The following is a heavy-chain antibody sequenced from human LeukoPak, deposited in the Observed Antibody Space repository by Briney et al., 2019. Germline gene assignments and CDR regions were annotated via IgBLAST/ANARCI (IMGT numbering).Heavy chain of an antibody. CDR3: ARGIAQNGFDP. J-gene: IGHJ5*02. Sequence: ASVKVSCKASGYSFTGYYIHWVRQAPGQGLEWMGRINPNSGGTNYAQKFQGRVTLTTGTSISTAYMELSRLRSDDTAVYYCARGIAQNGFDPWGQGTLVTVSS. V-gene: IGHV1-2*06. D-gene: IGHD6-13*01. CDR1: GYSFTGYY. CDR2: INPNSGGT.